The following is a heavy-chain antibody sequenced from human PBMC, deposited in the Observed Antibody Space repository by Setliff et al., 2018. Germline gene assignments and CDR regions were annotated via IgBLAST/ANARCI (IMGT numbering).Heavy chain of an antibody. CDR1: GFTFSYYG. CDR3: AKSRGQWSFDY. CDR2: FWANGNNK. J-gene: IGHJ4*02. V-gene: IGHV3-33*06. D-gene: IGHD6-19*01. Sequence: GSLRLSCAASGFTFSYYGIHWVRQAPGKGLEWVAVFWANGNNKYYADSVKGRFTISRDNSQNTVCLQMDSLRAEDTAVYYCAKSRGQWSFDYWGQGTLVTVSS.